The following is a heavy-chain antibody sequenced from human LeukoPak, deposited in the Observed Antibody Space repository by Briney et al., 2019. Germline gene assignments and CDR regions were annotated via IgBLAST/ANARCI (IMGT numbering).Heavy chain of an antibody. Sequence: GASVKVSCKASGYTFTSYGISWVRQAPRQGLEWMGWISAYNGNTNYAQKLQGGVTMTTDTSTSTAYMELRSLRSDDTAVYYCARELGGAAVAGSPLHYYYMDVWGKGTTVTVSS. V-gene: IGHV1-18*01. CDR3: ARELGGAAVAGSPLHYYYMDV. CDR1: GYTFTSYG. CDR2: ISAYNGNT. D-gene: IGHD6-19*01. J-gene: IGHJ6*03.